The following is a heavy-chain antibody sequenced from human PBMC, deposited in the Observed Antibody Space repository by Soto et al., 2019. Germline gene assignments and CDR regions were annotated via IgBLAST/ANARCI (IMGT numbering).Heavy chain of an antibody. Sequence: SETLSLTCTVSGGSISSGDYYWSWIRQPPGKGLEWIGYIHYSGSTYYNPSLKSRVTISVDTSKNQFSLKLSSVTAADTAVYYCERDKLWFGELGARFDYWGQGTLVTVSS. CDR1: GGSISSGDYY. D-gene: IGHD3-10*01. CDR3: ERDKLWFGELGARFDY. V-gene: IGHV4-30-4*01. CDR2: IHYSGST. J-gene: IGHJ4*02.